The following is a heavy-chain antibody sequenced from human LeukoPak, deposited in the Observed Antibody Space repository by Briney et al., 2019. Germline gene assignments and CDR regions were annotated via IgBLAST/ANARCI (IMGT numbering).Heavy chain of an antibody. CDR3: TRGGGTFPY. CDR2: IKEDGSEK. J-gene: IGHJ4*02. Sequence: PGGSLRLSCAASGFTFSSYWMTWVRQAPGKGPEWVANIKEDGSEKHYVDSVEGRFTISRDNAKNSLYLQMNSLTAEDTAVYYCTRGGGTFPYWGQGTLVTVSS. V-gene: IGHV3-7*05. CDR1: GFTFSSYW. D-gene: IGHD1-1*01.